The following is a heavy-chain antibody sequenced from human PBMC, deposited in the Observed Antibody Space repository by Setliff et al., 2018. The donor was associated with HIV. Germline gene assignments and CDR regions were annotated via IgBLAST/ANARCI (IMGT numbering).Heavy chain of an antibody. Sequence: SETLSLTCVVSGGSISSTTSYWGWIRQPPGKGLEYIGSFYYSGSTYYNPSLKSRVTISVDTSKNQISLKLSSVTAADTAVYYCATHGGWELLWGGEAYYYYGMDVWGQGTTVTVSS. CDR2: FYYSGST. V-gene: IGHV4-39*01. J-gene: IGHJ6*02. CDR1: GGSISSTTSY. CDR3: ATHGGWELLWGGEAYYYYGMDV. D-gene: IGHD1-26*01.